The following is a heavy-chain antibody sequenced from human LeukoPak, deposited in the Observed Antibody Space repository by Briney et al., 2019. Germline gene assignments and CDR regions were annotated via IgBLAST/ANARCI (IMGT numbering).Heavy chain of an antibody. D-gene: IGHD4-23*01. CDR1: GFTFSSYW. Sequence: GGSLRLSCAASGFTFSSYWLSWVRQAPGKGLEWVANIKQDGSDKYYVDSVKGRFTISRDNAKNSLYMQMNSLRAEDTAVYYCARKTVVGSYFDYWGQGTPVTVSS. V-gene: IGHV3-7*03. CDR2: IKQDGSDK. J-gene: IGHJ4*02. CDR3: ARKTVVGSYFDY.